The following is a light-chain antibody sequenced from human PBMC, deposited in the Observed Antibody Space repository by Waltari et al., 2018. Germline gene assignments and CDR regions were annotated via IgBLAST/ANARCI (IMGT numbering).Light chain of an antibody. CDR2: DAS. V-gene: IGKV1-5*01. CDR1: QSISNW. CDR3: QQYNSYWT. J-gene: IGKJ1*01. Sequence: IQMTQSPSSLSASVGDRVTITCRASQSISNWLAWYQQKPGKAPKLLIYDASTLEIGVPSRFSGSGSGTEFTLTISSLQPDDFATYYCQQYNSYWTFGQGTKVEIK.